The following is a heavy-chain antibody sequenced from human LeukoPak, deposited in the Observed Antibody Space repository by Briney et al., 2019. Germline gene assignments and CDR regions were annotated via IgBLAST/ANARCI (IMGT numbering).Heavy chain of an antibody. J-gene: IGHJ3*02. Sequence: SETLSLTCSVSGGSISYFYWSWLRQPPGKGLECIGYISDSGITKNNPSLKSRVTISVDTSKKQFSLMMSSVTAADTAVYYCARESGRDYYDSSEFSDAAFDIWGQGKMVIVSS. V-gene: IGHV4-59*01. D-gene: IGHD3-22*01. CDR1: GGSISYFY. CDR2: ISDSGIT. CDR3: ARESGRDYYDSSEFSDAAFDI.